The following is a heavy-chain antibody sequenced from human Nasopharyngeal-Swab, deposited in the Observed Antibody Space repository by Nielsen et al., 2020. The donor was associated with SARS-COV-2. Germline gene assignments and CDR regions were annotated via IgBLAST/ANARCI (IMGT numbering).Heavy chain of an antibody. J-gene: IGHJ4*02. D-gene: IGHD1-26*01. CDR3: ARAGKPKPRLPILYSGSYHDKKYSFDYFDD. CDR2: IYYSGST. CDR1: GASISDYY. V-gene: IGHV4-59*01. Sequence: GSLRLSCTVSGASISDYYWSWIRQPPGKGLEWIGYIYYSGSTNYNPSLKGRVTISVDTSKNKFSLKLSSVTAADTAVYYCARAGKPKPRLPILYSGSYHDKKYSFDYFDDWGQGTLVTVSS.